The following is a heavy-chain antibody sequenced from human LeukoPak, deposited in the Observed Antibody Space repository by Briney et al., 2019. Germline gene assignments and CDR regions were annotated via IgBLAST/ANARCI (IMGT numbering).Heavy chain of an antibody. J-gene: IGHJ4*02. V-gene: IGHV1-2*02. CDR2: INPKSGTT. D-gene: IGHD3-22*01. CDR1: GHTFPDYY. Sequence: ASVKVSCKASGHTFPDYYLHWVRQAPGQGLEWMGWINPKSGTTNYAQKFQGRITVTRDTSITTTYMELYSLRSDDTALYYCARGGGSSGYPDYWGQGALVTVSS. CDR3: ARGGGSSGYPDY.